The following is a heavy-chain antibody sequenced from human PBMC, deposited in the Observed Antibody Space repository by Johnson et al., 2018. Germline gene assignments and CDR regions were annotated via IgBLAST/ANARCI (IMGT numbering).Heavy chain of an antibody. CDR2: IYYSGST. CDR1: GGSISSYY. Sequence: QVQLRESGPGLVKPSETLALTCTVSGGSISSYYWSWIRQPPGKGLAWIGYIYYSGSTNYNPSLKSRVTISVDTSKNQFPLNLTSVTAADTAVYYFARLTGSYLADAAFDIWGQGTMVTVSS. D-gene: IGHD1-26*01. CDR3: ARLTGSYLADAAFDI. V-gene: IGHV4-59*01. J-gene: IGHJ3*02.